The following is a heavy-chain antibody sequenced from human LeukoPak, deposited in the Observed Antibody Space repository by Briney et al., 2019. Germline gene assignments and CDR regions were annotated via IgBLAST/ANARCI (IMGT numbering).Heavy chain of an antibody. Sequence: ASVKVSCKASGYTFTGYFMHWVRQAPGQGLEWMGWINPNSGGTNYAQKFQGRVTMTRDTSISTAYMELSRLRSDDTAVYYCARVSSIAVAGREAFDIWGQGTMVTVSS. CDR2: INPNSGGT. V-gene: IGHV1-2*02. D-gene: IGHD6-19*01. CDR3: ARVSSIAVAGREAFDI. CDR1: GYTFTGYF. J-gene: IGHJ3*02.